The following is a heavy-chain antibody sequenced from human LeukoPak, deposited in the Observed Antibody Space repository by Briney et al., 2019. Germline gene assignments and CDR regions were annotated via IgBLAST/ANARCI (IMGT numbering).Heavy chain of an antibody. J-gene: IGHJ6*02. V-gene: IGHV3-64*01. CDR3: ARGGEAARMDV. CDR1: GFTFSSYA. D-gene: IGHD6-6*01. CDR2: LVSNGGST. Sequence: PGGSLRLSCAASGFTFSSYAMHWVRQAPGKGLEYVSALVSNGGSTYYAKSVKGRFTISRDNSKNTLYLQMGSLRAEDTGVYHCARGGEAARMDVWGQGTTVTVSS.